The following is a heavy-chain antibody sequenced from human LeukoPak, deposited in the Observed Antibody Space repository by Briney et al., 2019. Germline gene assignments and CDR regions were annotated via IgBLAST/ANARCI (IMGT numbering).Heavy chain of an antibody. J-gene: IGHJ4*02. CDR1: GGSISSSNYY. CDR2: IYYSGST. V-gene: IGHV4-39*01. D-gene: IGHD3-22*01. Sequence: SETLSLTCTVSGGSISSSNYYWVWIRQPPGKGLEWIGSIYYSGSTYYNPSLKSRVTISLYTSKNQFSLKLSSVTAADTAVYYCAIATYYYGNSGWPFDYWGQGTLVIVSS. CDR3: AIATYYYGNSGWPFDY.